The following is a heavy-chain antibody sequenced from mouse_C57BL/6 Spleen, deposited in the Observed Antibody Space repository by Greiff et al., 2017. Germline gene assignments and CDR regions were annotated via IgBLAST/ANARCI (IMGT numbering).Heavy chain of an antibody. D-gene: IGHD4-1*01. CDR3: ARAELGLDY. CDR2: INPGSGGT. J-gene: IGHJ2*01. CDR1: GYAFTNYL. V-gene: IGHV1-54*01. Sequence: QVQLQQSGAELVRPGTSVKVSCKASGYAFTNYLIEWVKQRPGQGLEWVGVINPGSGGTNYNEKFKGKATLTAYKSSSTAYLPRSSLTSEDSAVYFCARAELGLDYWGQGTTRTVSS.